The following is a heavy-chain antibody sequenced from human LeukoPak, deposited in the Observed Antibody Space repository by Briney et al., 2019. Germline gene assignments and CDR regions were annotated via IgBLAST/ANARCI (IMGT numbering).Heavy chain of an antibody. J-gene: IGHJ5*02. CDR2: INHSGST. D-gene: IGHD2-2*02. CDR3: ARVGAIVVVPAAIFNWFGP. V-gene: IGHV4-34*01. CDR1: GGSFSGYY. Sequence: SETLSLTCAVYGGSFSGYYWSWIRQPPGKGLEWIGEINHSGSTNYNPSLKSRVTISVDTSKNQFSLKLSSVTAADTAVYYCARVGAIVVVPAAIFNWFGPWGQGTLVTVSS.